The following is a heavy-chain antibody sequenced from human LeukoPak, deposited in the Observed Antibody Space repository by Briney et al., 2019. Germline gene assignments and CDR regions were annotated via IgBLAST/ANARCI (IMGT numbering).Heavy chain of an antibody. CDR3: ARVLGRRYSYGYQGRFDY. CDR2: ISSSGSTI. V-gene: IGHV3-48*03. J-gene: IGHJ4*02. D-gene: IGHD5-18*01. CDR1: GFTFSSCE. Sequence: GGSLRPSCAASGFTFSSCEVNWVRQAPGKGLEWVSYISSSGSTIYYADSVKGRFTISRDNAKNSLYLQMNSLRAEDTALYYCARVLGRRYSYGYQGRFDYWGQGTLVTVSS.